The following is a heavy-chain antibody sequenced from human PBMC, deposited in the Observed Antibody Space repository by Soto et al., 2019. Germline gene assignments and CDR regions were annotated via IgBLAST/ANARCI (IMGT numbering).Heavy chain of an antibody. V-gene: IGHV4-4*02. D-gene: IGHD5-12*01. CDR1: GGSISSSNW. J-gene: IGHJ4*02. CDR2: IYHSGST. Sequence: SETLSLTCAVSGGSISSSNWWSWVRQPPGKGLEWIGEIYHSGSTNYNPSLKSRVTISVDKSKNQFSLQWSSLKASDTAMYYCARVPPGRNGYNKFDDWGQGTLVTVSS. CDR3: ARVPPGRNGYNKFDD.